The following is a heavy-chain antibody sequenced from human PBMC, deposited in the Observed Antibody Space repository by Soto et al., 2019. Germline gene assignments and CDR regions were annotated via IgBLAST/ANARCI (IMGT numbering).Heavy chain of an antibody. D-gene: IGHD6-19*01. CDR3: ARSIAVAGTDYFDY. CDR1: GGTFSSFA. Sequence: SVKVSCKASGGTFSSFAISWVRQAPGQGLEWMGGIIPIFGTANYAQKFQGRVTITADESTSTAYMELSSLRSEDTAVHYCARSIAVAGTDYFDYWGQGTLVTVSS. J-gene: IGHJ4*02. CDR2: IIPIFGTA. V-gene: IGHV1-69*13.